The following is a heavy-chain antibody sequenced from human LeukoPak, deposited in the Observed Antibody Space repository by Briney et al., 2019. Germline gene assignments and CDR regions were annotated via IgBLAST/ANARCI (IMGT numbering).Heavy chain of an antibody. CDR3: ARDLAMGSCYSCG. CDR2: IIPIFGTG. D-gene: IGHD2-15*01. Sequence: SVNVSCKASGGTFSSYAISWVRQAPGQGLEWMGGIIPIFGTGNYAQKFQGRVTITADESTSTAYMEMSSLRSEDTAVYYCARDLAMGSCYSCGWGQGTLVTVSS. V-gene: IGHV1-69*13. CDR1: GGTFSSYA. J-gene: IGHJ4*02.